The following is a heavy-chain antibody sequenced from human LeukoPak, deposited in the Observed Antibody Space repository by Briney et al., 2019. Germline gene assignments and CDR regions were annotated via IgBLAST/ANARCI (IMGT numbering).Heavy chain of an antibody. Sequence: GASVKVSCKASGYTFTSYDINWVRRATGQGLEWMGWMNPNSGNTGYAQKFQGRVTMTRNTSISTAYMELSSLRSEDTAVYYCARDRKLYYYGSGSYPDYWGQGTLVTVSS. CDR2: MNPNSGNT. J-gene: IGHJ4*02. V-gene: IGHV1-8*02. CDR3: ARDRKLYYYGSGSYPDY. D-gene: IGHD3-10*01. CDR1: GYTFTSYD.